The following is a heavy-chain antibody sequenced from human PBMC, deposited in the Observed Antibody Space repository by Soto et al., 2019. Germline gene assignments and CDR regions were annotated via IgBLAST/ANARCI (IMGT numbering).Heavy chain of an antibody. CDR2: IDPEDGET. V-gene: IGHV1-24*01. CDR1: GYTLTELS. Sequence: ASVKVSCKVSGYTLTELSMHWVRQAPGKGLEWMGGIDPEDGETIYAQKFQGRVTMTEDTSTDTAYMELSSLRSEDTAVYYCATEPTYYDSSGSKGDYWGQGTLVTVSS. J-gene: IGHJ4*02. CDR3: ATEPTYYDSSGSKGDY. D-gene: IGHD3-22*01.